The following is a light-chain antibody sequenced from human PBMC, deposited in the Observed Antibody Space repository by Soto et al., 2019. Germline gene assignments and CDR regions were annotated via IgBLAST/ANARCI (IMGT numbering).Light chain of an antibody. J-gene: IGKJ3*01. CDR2: DAS. Sequence: EIVLTQSPATLSLSPGERATLSCRASQSVSSYLAWYQQKPGQAPRLLIYDASNRATGIPARFSGSGSGTDFTLTISNLEPEDFAVYYCQQRSNWPRFTFGPGTKVDIK. V-gene: IGKV3-11*01. CDR1: QSVSSY. CDR3: QQRSNWPRFT.